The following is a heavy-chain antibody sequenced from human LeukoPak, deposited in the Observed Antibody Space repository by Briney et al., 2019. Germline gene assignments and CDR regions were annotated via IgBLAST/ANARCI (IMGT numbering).Heavy chain of an antibody. V-gene: IGHV3-21*01. Sequence: NPGGSLRLSCAASGFTFSSYSMNWVRQAPGKGLEWVSSISSSSSYIYYADSVKGRFTISRDNAKNSLYLQMNSLRAEDTAVYYCAKDGNSRSWPNLDYYYYLDVWGKGTTVTVSS. D-gene: IGHD2/OR15-2a*01. CDR3: AKDGNSRSWPNLDYYYYLDV. CDR2: ISSSSSYI. J-gene: IGHJ6*03. CDR1: GFTFSSYS.